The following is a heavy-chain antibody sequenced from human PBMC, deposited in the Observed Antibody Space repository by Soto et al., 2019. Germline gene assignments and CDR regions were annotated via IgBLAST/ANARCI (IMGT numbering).Heavy chain of an antibody. J-gene: IGHJ3*01. CDR1: GYTFTSYG. CDR3: ARAYGEPPDAFDL. D-gene: IGHD4-17*01. V-gene: IGHV1-18*01. Sequence: GASVKVSCKASGYTFTSYGLHWVRQAPGQGLEWVGWISAYNGNTHHAQKVQGRVTLTTDTSTSTAYLELNSVRSDDTAMYYCARAYGEPPDAFDLWGQGTMVTVSS. CDR2: ISAYNGNT.